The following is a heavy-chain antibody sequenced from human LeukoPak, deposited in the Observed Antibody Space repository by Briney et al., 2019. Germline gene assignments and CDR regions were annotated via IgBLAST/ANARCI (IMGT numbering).Heavy chain of an antibody. CDR3: VRDSSTGYPDY. J-gene: IGHJ4*02. D-gene: IGHD3-9*01. Sequence: GGSLRLSCAASGFTFSSFNMNWVRQAPGKGLEWVSSISDRGSSSYYADSVKGRFTISRDNAENSLYLQMNSLRAEDTAVYYCVRDSSTGYPDYWGQGTLVTVSS. CDR1: GFTFSSFN. CDR2: ISDRGSSS. V-gene: IGHV3-21*01.